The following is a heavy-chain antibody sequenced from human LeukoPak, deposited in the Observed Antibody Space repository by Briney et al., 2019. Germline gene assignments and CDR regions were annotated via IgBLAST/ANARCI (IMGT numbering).Heavy chain of an antibody. V-gene: IGHV1-18*01. CDR1: GYTFTSYG. CDR2: ISAYNGNT. Sequence: ASVKVSCKASGYTFTSYGISWVRQAPGQGLEWMGWISAYNGNTNYAQKLQGRVTMTTDTSTSTAYMELRSLRSDDTAVYYCARGGYCSSTSCYGFFTHWFDPWGQGTLVTVSS. CDR3: ARGGYCSSTSCYGFFTHWFDP. J-gene: IGHJ5*02. D-gene: IGHD2-2*01.